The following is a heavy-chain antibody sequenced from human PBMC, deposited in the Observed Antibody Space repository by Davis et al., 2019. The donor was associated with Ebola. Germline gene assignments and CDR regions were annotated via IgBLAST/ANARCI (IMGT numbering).Heavy chain of an antibody. J-gene: IGHJ4*02. CDR3: ASGGYSGYDGYFDD. Sequence: GSLRLSCTVSGGSISNYYWNWIRQSPGKGLEWIGYIYDSGNTYYSPSLKSRVTISLATSKNQFSLNLTSVTAADTALYYCASGGYSGYDGYFDDWGQGTLVTVSS. V-gene: IGHV4-59*08. D-gene: IGHD5-12*01. CDR1: GGSISNYY. CDR2: IYDSGNT.